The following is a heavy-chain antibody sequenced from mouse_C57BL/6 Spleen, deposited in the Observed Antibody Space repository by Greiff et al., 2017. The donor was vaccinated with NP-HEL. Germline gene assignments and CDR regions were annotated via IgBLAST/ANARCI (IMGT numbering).Heavy chain of an antibody. CDR1: GYTFTSYW. D-gene: IGHD1-1*01. V-gene: IGHV1-53*01. CDR2: INPSNGGT. J-gene: IGHJ4*01. Sequence: QVQLKQPGTELVKPGASVKLSCKASGYTFTSYWMHWVKQRPGQGLEWIGNINPSNGGTNYNEKFKSKATLTVDKSSSTAYMPLSSLTSEDSAVYYCARRSDYYGSSLVIYAMDYWGQGTSVTVSS. CDR3: ARRSDYYGSSLVIYAMDY.